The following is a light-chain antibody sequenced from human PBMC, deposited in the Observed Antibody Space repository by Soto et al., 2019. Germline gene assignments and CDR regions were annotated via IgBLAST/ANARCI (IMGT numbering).Light chain of an antibody. CDR1: QSLLHSNGYNY. V-gene: IGKV2-28*01. CDR3: MQALQTKFT. J-gene: IGKJ3*01. Sequence: DIVMTQSPLSLPVTPGEPASISCRSSQSLLHSNGYNYLDWYLQKPGQSPQLLIYLGSNRASGVPDRFSGRGSGTDFTLKISRVEAEDVGVDYCMQALQTKFTFGPGTKVHIK. CDR2: LGS.